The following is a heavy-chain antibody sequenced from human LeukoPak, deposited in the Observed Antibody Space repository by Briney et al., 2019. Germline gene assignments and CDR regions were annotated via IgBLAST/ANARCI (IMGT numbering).Heavy chain of an antibody. Sequence: SETLSLTCTVSGGSISSYYWSWIRQPAGQGLEWIGRIYTSGSTNYNPSLKSRVTMSVDTSKNQFSLKLSSVTAADTAVYYCARGRVVVPAATVANYYYYGMDVWGQGTTVTVSS. J-gene: IGHJ6*02. CDR3: ARGRVVVPAATVANYYYYGMDV. CDR2: IYTSGST. CDR1: GGSISSYY. D-gene: IGHD2-2*01. V-gene: IGHV4-4*07.